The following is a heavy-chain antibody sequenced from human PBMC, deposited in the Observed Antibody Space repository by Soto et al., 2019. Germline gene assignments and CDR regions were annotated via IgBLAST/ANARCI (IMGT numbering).Heavy chain of an antibody. D-gene: IGHD3-22*01. Sequence: QVPLVQSGAEVKKPGSSVKVSCKASGGTFSRNTISWVRQAPGQGLEWMGGIMPIFGSANYAQKFQGRVTITADENTRTVYMELSRLRSEDTAVYYCARQFYSDTTGYYYAYWGQGTLVTVSS. CDR1: GGTFSRNT. V-gene: IGHV1-69*01. CDR2: IMPIFGSA. CDR3: ARQFYSDTTGYYYAY. J-gene: IGHJ4*02.